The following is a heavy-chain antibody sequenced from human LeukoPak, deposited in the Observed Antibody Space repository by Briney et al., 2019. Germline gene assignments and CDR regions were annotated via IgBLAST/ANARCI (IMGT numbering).Heavy chain of an antibody. V-gene: IGHV4-39*07. CDR2: IYHSGST. CDR1: GGSISSSSYY. J-gene: IGHJ4*02. Sequence: SETLSLTCTVSGGSISSSSYYWGWIRQPPGKGLEWIGSIYHSGSTYYNPSLKSRVTISVDTSKNQFSLKLSSVTAADTAVYYCARAATVVDYYFDYWGQGTLVTVSS. CDR3: ARAATVVDYYFDY. D-gene: IGHD4-23*01.